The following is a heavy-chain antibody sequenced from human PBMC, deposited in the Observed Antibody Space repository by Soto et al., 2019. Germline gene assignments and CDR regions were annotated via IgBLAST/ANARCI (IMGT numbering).Heavy chain of an antibody. CDR2: ISGSGSSS. CDR3: AFLIAVAGTGAFDI. V-gene: IGHV3-48*02. J-gene: IGHJ3*02. CDR1: GFSFSSYS. D-gene: IGHD6-19*01. Sequence: GGSLRLSCAASGFSFSSYSMNWVRQAPGKGLEWVSFISGSGSSSHYADSVKGGFTISRDNAKNSLYLQMNSLRDEDTAVYYCAFLIAVAGTGAFDIWGQGTMVTVSS.